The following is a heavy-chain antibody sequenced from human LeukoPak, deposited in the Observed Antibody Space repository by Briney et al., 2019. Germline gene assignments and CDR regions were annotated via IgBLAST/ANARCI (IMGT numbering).Heavy chain of an antibody. Sequence: GGSLRLSCAASGFTVSSNYMSWVRQAPGKGLEWVSVIYSGGSTYYADSVKGRFTISRDNSKNTLYLQMNSLRAEDTAVYYCASAYGSGSSESPTYYYGMDVWGQGTMVTVSS. CDR1: GFTVSSNY. V-gene: IGHV3-66*01. D-gene: IGHD3-10*01. J-gene: IGHJ6*02. CDR3: ASAYGSGSSESPTYYYGMDV. CDR2: IYSGGST.